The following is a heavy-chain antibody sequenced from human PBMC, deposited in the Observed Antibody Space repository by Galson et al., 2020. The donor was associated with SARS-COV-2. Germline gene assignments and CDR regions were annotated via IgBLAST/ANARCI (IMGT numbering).Heavy chain of an antibody. J-gene: IGHJ5*02. CDR1: GGSISSSRYY. CDR3: ARLPLYGSGSYYAPTGIDP. V-gene: IGHV4-39*01. Sequence: ETSETLSLTCTVSGGSISSSRYYWGWIRQPPGKGLECIGNIFYSGSAYFNPSLKSRVTISVDTSKNQFSLKLSSVTAADTAVYYCARLPLYGSGSYYAPTGIDPWGQGTLVTVSS. CDR2: IFYSGSA. D-gene: IGHD3-10*01.